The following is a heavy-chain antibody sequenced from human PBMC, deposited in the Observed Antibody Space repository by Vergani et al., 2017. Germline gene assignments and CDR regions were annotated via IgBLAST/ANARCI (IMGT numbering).Heavy chain of an antibody. CDR2: IWSVGSNK. J-gene: IGHJ6*02. CDR1: GFTLSSYG. Sequence: QVQLVESGGGVVQPGRSLRLSCAASGFTLSSYGMHWVCQAPGNGLEWVAVIWSVGSNKYYADAVKGRVTSSRDNSKNTLYLQMNSLRAEDTAVYYCARQLAVTMVRGVIITTYYYYGMDGWGQGTTVTVSS. D-gene: IGHD3-10*01. V-gene: IGHV3-33*01. CDR3: ARQLAVTMVRGVIITTYYYYGMDG.